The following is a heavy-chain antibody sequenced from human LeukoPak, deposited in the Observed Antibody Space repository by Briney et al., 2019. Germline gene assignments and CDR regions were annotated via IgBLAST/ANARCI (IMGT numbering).Heavy chain of an antibody. CDR2: MNPNSGNT. CDR1: GYTFTSYD. V-gene: IGHV1-8*01. Sequence: VASVKVSCKASGYTFTSYDINWVRQATGQGLEWMGWMNPNSGNTGYAQKFQGRVTMTSNTSISTAYMELSSLRSEDTAVYYCARGPYDSSGYRFAYWGQGTLVTVSS. CDR3: ARGPYDSSGYRFAY. D-gene: IGHD3-22*01. J-gene: IGHJ4*02.